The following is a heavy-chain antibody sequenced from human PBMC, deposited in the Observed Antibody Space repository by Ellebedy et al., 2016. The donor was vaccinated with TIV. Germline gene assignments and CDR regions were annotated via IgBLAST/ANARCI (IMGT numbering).Heavy chain of an antibody. D-gene: IGHD3-10*01. Sequence: GGSLRLSXAVSGFSVSSSYMNWVRQAPGKGLDWVSIIYRGGDIDYADSVKGRFTTSRDNSKNTLHLQMDSLRVEDTAVYYCAKEEGFYGSGRGAFNIWGQGTTVTASS. J-gene: IGHJ3*02. V-gene: IGHV3-53*01. CDR3: AKEEGFYGSGRGAFNI. CDR1: GFSVSSSY. CDR2: IYRGGDI.